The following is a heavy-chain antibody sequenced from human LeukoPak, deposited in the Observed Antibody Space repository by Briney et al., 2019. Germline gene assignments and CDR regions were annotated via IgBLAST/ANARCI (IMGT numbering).Heavy chain of an antibody. V-gene: IGHV1-2*02. CDR3: ARARAWYYYGSGSHTDGMDV. J-gene: IGHJ6*02. Sequence: GASVKVSCKVSGYTLTELSMHWVRQAPGQGLEWMGWINPNSGGTNYAQKFQGRVTMTRDTSISTAYMELSRLRSDDTAVYYCARARAWYYYGSGSHTDGMDVWGQGTTVTVSS. D-gene: IGHD3-10*01. CDR1: GYTLTELS. CDR2: INPNSGGT.